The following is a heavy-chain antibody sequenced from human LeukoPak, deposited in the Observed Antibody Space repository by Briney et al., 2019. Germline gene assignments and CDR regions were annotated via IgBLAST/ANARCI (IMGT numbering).Heavy chain of an antibody. Sequence: GGSLRLSCAASGFTFDDYAMHWVRQAPGKGLEWVSGISWNSGSIGYADSVKGRFTISRDNARNSLYLQMNSLRAEDTAVYYCASRSMADPWYFDYWGQGTLVTVSS. V-gene: IGHV3-9*01. CDR2: ISWNSGSI. CDR1: GFTFDDYA. CDR3: ASRSMADPWYFDY. D-gene: IGHD6-6*01. J-gene: IGHJ4*02.